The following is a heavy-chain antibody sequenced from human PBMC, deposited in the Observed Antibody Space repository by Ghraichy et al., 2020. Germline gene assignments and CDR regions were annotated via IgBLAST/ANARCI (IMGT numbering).Heavy chain of an antibody. J-gene: IGHJ6*02. Sequence: SETLSLTCTVSGGSISSYYWSWIRQPPGKGLEWIGYIYYSGSTNYNPSLKSRVTISVDTSKNQFSLKLSSVTAADTAVYYCARDSYSSSWYPYYYYYGMDVWGQGTTVTVSS. V-gene: IGHV4-59*01. CDR1: GGSISSYY. CDR2: IYYSGST. CDR3: ARDSYSSSWYPYYYYYGMDV. D-gene: IGHD6-13*01.